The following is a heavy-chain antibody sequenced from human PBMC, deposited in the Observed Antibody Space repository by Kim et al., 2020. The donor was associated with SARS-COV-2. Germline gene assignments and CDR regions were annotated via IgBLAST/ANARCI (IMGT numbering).Heavy chain of an antibody. D-gene: IGHD6-19*01. CDR3: ARGSSGWYGGGDY. V-gene: IGHV1-69*01. Sequence: ATTFQGRVTITADESTSKAYMELSSLRSEDTAVYYCARGSSGWYGGGDYWGQGTLVTVSS. J-gene: IGHJ4*02.